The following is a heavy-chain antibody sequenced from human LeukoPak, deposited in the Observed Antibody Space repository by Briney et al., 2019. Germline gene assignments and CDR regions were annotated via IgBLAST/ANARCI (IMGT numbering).Heavy chain of an antibody. CDR1: GFTFSSYD. J-gene: IGHJ5*02. D-gene: IGHD2-2*01. V-gene: IGHV3-21*01. Sequence: GGSLRLSCAASGFTFSSYDMNWVRQAPGKGLEWVSSISTSSRYIYYTDSVRGRFTISRGDAKDSLYLQMNSLRAEDTAVYYCARADCSSSTCYLRRSWFDPWGQGTLVTVSS. CDR2: ISTSSRYI. CDR3: ARADCSSSTCYLRRSWFDP.